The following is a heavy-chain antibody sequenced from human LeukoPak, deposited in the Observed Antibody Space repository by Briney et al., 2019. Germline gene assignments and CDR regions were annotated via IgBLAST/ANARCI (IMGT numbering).Heavy chain of an antibody. CDR3: AELGITMIGGV. CDR1: GFTFNSYG. Sequence: GGSLRLSCAASGFTFNSYGMNWVRQAPGKGLEWVSVISGSGSITYYADSVKGRFTVSRDNAKNSLYLQMNSLRAEDTAVYYCAELGITMIGGVWGKGTTVTISS. J-gene: IGHJ6*04. D-gene: IGHD3-10*02. CDR2: ISGSGSIT. V-gene: IGHV3-23*01.